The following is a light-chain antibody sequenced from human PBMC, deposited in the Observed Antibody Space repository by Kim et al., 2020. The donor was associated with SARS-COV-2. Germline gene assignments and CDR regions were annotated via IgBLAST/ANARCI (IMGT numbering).Light chain of an antibody. CDR1: QSVSSN. J-gene: IGKJ1*01. CDR2: GAS. CDR3: QQYNSWHPSVT. Sequence: EIVMTQSPATLSVSPGERATLSCRASQSVSSNLAWYQQKPGQAPRLLIYGASTRATGIPARFSGSGSGTEFTLTISSLQSEDFAVYYCQQYNSWHPSVTFGQGTKVDIK. V-gene: IGKV3-15*01.